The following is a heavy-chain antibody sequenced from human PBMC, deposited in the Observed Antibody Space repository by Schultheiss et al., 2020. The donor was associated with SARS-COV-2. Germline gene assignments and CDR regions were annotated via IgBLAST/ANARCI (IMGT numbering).Heavy chain of an antibody. V-gene: IGHV3-23*01. D-gene: IGHD6-13*01. Sequence: GGSLRLSCAASGFTFSNAWMSWVRQAPGKGLEWVSAISGSGGSTYYADSVKGRFTISRDISKNTLFLQMNSLRAEDTAVYYCARERSSGVYYFDYWGQGTLVTVSS. CDR1: GFTFSNAW. CDR3: ARERSSGVYYFDY. J-gene: IGHJ4*02. CDR2: ISGSGGST.